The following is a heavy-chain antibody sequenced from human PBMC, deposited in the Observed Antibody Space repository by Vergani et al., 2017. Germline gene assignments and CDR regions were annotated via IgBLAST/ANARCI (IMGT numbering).Heavy chain of an antibody. D-gene: IGHD3-16*01. CDR3: AKHFRGWGIDY. CDR2: TWYDGNNK. Sequence: QVQLVESGGGVVQPGRSLRLSCAASGFTFNQYGMHWVRQAPGKGLEWVAVTWYDGNNKQYADSVKGRFTISRDNSKSTMYLQMNSLRTDDTATYYCAKHFRGWGIDYWGRGAKVIVSS. J-gene: IGHJ4*02. CDR1: GFTFNQYG. V-gene: IGHV3-33*06.